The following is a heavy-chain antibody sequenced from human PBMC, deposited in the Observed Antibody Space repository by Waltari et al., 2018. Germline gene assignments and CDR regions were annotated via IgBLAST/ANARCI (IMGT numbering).Heavy chain of an antibody. CDR2: RTFDGTNK. J-gene: IGHJ3*02. D-gene: IGHD4-17*01. CDR3: ASIFAGTAVTTIQPIDI. V-gene: IGHV3-30*02. Sequence: QVQLVESGGGVVQPGGSLRLSCAASGFTFSGYGLHWVRQAPGKGLVLVAFRTFDGTNKYYADSVKGRFTISRDNPKNTMFLQMNSLRPDDTAIYYCASIFAGTAVTTIQPIDIWGQGTMVTVSS. CDR1: GFTFSGYG.